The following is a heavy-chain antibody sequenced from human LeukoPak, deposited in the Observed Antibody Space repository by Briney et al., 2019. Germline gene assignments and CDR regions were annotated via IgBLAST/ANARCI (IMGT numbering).Heavy chain of an antibody. J-gene: IGHJ4*02. CDR2: IYYSGTT. V-gene: IGHV4-31*03. D-gene: IGHD3-22*01. Sequence: SETLSLTCTVSGGSISSGDYYWSWIRQHPGKGLEWIGYIYYSGTTYYNPSLKSRVTISVDTSKNQFSLKVSSVTAADTAVYYCAKLPRGYYYDSSGYYTYWGQGTLVTVSS. CDR1: GGSISSGDYY. CDR3: AKLPRGYYYDSSGYYTY.